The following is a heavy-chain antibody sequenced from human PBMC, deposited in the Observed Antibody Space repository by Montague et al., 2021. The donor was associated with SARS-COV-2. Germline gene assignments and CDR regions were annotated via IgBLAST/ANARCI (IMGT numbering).Heavy chain of an antibody. CDR3: ARSISSSGARDN. D-gene: IGHD3-22*01. Sequence: SETLSLTCTVSGGSLNKHYWSWIRKAPGKELEWLGNIFYKGNTNCNVXLWGRVSMSLDTPQNQFSLRLTSLTAADTAVYYCARSISSSGARDNWGQGILVTVS. V-gene: IGHV4-59*11. CDR2: IFYKGNT. CDR1: GGSLNKHY. J-gene: IGHJ4*02.